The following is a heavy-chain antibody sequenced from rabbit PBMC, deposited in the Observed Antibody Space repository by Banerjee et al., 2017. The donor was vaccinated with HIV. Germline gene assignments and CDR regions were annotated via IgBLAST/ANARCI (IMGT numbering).Heavy chain of an antibody. CDR2: IYPDDDNT. D-gene: IGHD4-2*01. J-gene: IGHJ4*01. CDR1: GFSFSTCG. CDR3: ARDAAGSKWYTAFNL. V-gene: IGHV1S45*01. Sequence: QEQLEESGGDLVKPEGSLTLTCKASGFSFSTCGISWVRQAPGKGLEWIGCIYPDDDNTDYATWAKGRFTISRTSSTTVALQMTSLTAADTATYFCARDAAGSKWYTAFNLWGPGTLVTVS.